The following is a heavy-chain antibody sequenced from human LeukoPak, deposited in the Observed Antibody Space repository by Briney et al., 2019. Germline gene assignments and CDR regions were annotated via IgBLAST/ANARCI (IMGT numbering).Heavy chain of an antibody. CDR3: AKNGDRGAYCSGGSCYPYYYYNMDV. CDR1: GFTFSSFG. Sequence: GGSLRLSCAASGFTFSSFGMSWVRQAPGKGLERVSAISSTGGTAYYADSVKGRFTISRDNSKNTLYLQMNSLRAEDTAIYYCAKNGDRGAYCSGGSCYPYYYYNMDVWGKGTTVTISS. J-gene: IGHJ6*03. V-gene: IGHV3-23*01. D-gene: IGHD2-15*01. CDR2: ISSTGGTA.